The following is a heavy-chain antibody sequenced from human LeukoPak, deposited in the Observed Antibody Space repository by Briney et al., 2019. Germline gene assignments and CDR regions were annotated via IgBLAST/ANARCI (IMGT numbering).Heavy chain of an antibody. CDR3: AITGGIAVAGGEDY. V-gene: IGHV4-34*01. J-gene: IGHJ4*02. D-gene: IGHD6-19*01. Sequence: SETLSLTCAVYGGSFSGHYWSWIRQPPGKGLEWIGEINHSGSTNYNPSLKSRVTISVDTSKNQFSLKLSSVTAADTAVYYCAITGGIAVAGGEDYWGQGTLVTVSS. CDR2: INHSGST. CDR1: GGSFSGHY.